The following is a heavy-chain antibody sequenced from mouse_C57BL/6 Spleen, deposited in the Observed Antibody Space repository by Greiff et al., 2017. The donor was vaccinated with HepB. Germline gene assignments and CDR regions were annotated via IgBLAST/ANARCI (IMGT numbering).Heavy chain of an antibody. CDR2: ISYDGSN. Sequence: DVQLQESGPGLVKPSQSLSLTCSVTGYSITSGYYWNWIRQFPGNKLEWMGYISYDGSNNYNPSLKNRISITRDTSKNQFFLKLNSVTTEDTATYYCARAGGYQAWFAYWGQGTLVTVSA. CDR1: GYSITSGYY. D-gene: IGHD2-2*01. CDR3: ARAGGYQAWFAY. V-gene: IGHV3-6*01. J-gene: IGHJ3*01.